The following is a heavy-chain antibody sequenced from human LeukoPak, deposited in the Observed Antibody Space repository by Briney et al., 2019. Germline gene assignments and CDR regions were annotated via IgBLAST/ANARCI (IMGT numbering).Heavy chain of an antibody. D-gene: IGHD1-26*01. CDR1: GGSFSGYY. CDR2: INHSGST. Sequence: PSETLSLTCAVYGGSFSGYYWSWIRQPPGKGLEWIGEINHSGSTNYNPSLKSRVTISVDTSKNQFSLKLSSVTAADTAVYYCARRRSDQLRLRVYFDYWGQGTLVTVSS. V-gene: IGHV4-34*01. CDR3: ARRRSDQLRLRVYFDY. J-gene: IGHJ4*02.